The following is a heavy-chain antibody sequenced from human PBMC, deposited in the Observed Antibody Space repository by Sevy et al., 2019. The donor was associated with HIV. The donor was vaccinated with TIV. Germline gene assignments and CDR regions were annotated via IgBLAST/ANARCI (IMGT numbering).Heavy chain of an antibody. CDR1: GYTFTGYY. CDR2: INPNSGGT. V-gene: IGHV1-2*02. J-gene: IGHJ6*02. Sequence: ASVTVSCKASGYTFTGYYMHWVRQAPGQGLAWMGWINPNSGGTNYAQKFQGRVTMTRDTSISTAYMELSRLRSDDTAVYYCARDKIAVAGTGSYYYGMDVWGQGTTVTVSS. CDR3: ARDKIAVAGTGSYYYGMDV. D-gene: IGHD6-19*01.